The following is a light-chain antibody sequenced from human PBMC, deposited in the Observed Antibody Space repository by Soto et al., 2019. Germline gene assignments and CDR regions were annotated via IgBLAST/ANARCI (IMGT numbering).Light chain of an antibody. Sequence: QSVRTQPASVSGSPGQSITISCSGTRSDIGSYNYVAWYQQFPGKTPKILIYGVSNRPSGVPSRFSGSKSGNTASLTISGLQAEDEADYYCISYTGSSTSYVFGSGTKVTVL. J-gene: IGLJ1*01. CDR1: RSDIGSYNY. V-gene: IGLV2-14*01. CDR2: GVS. CDR3: ISYTGSSTSYV.